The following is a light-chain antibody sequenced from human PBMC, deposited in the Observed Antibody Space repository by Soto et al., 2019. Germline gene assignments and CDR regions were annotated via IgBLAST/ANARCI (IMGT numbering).Light chain of an antibody. J-gene: IGLJ1*01. CDR1: SSDVGGYKY. CDR3: SSYAGSNNYV. CDR2: AVN. Sequence: QSALTQPPSGSGSPGQSVTISCTGTSSDVGGYKYVSWYQQYPGKAPKLMIYAVNKRPSGVPDRFSGSKSGNTASLTVSGLQAEDEADYYCSSYAGSNNYVFGTGTKV. V-gene: IGLV2-8*01.